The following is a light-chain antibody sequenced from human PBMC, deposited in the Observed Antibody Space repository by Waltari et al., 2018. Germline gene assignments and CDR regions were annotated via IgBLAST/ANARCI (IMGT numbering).Light chain of an antibody. Sequence: EIVLTQTPGTLSLSPGERATLPCRASQIVSSSYLAWYQQKPGQAPRLLIYGASSRATGIPDRFSGSGSGTDFTLTISRLEPEDFAVYYCQQYHSSPYTFGQGTKLEIK. J-gene: IGKJ2*01. CDR1: QIVSSSY. V-gene: IGKV3-20*01. CDR2: GAS. CDR3: QQYHSSPYT.